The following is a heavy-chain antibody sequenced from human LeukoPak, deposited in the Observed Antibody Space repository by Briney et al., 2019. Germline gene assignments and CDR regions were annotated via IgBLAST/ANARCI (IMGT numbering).Heavy chain of an antibody. J-gene: IGHJ4*02. V-gene: IGHV3-43*01. D-gene: IGHD3-10*01. CDR2: ISWDGGST. Sequence: GGSLRLSCAASGFTFDDYTMPWVRQAPGKGLEWVSLISWDGGSTYYADSVKGRFTISRDNSKNSLYLQMNSLRTEDTALYYCAKDNTVRGVYYFDYWGQGTLVTVSS. CDR3: AKDNTVRGVYYFDY. CDR1: GFTFDDYT.